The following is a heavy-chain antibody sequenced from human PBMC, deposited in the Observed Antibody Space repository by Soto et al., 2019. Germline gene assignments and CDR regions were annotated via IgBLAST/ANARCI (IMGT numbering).Heavy chain of an antibody. CDR1: GYTFTSYY. Sequence: ASVKVSCKASGYTFTSYYMHWVRQAPGQGLEWMGIINPSGGSTSYAQKFQGRVTMTRDTSTSTVYMELSSLRSEDTAVYYCARVGAITDYYYYYGMDVWGQGTTVTV. CDR3: ARVGAITDYYYYYGMDV. V-gene: IGHV1-46*01. D-gene: IGHD1-20*01. J-gene: IGHJ6*02. CDR2: INPSGGST.